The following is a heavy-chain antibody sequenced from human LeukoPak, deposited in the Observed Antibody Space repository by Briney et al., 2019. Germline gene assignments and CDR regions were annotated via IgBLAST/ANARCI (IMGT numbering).Heavy chain of an antibody. Sequence: PGGSLRLSCAASGFTFSSYAMSWVRQAPGKGLEWVSAISGSGGSTYYADSVKGRFTISRDNSKNTLYLQMNSLRAEDTAVYYCAKALALGYCSSTSCYTYYYGMDVWGQGTTVTVSS. V-gene: IGHV3-23*01. CDR2: ISGSGGST. D-gene: IGHD2-2*02. CDR3: AKALALGYCSSTSCYTYYYGMDV. J-gene: IGHJ6*02. CDR1: GFTFSSYA.